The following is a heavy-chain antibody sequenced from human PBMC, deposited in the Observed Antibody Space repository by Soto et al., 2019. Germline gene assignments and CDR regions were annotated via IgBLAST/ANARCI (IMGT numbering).Heavy chain of an antibody. Sequence: SLRLSCTASGFTFPNTWMNWVRQAPGKGLEWVGRIKSKTDGGTTDYGAPVKGRFTISRDDSKNTLFLQMNSLKVEETAVYYCTTDRLYWGQGTQVTVSS. CDR2: IKSKTDGGTT. V-gene: IGHV3-15*07. CDR1: GFTFPNTW. J-gene: IGHJ4*02. D-gene: IGHD2-15*01. CDR3: TTDRLY.